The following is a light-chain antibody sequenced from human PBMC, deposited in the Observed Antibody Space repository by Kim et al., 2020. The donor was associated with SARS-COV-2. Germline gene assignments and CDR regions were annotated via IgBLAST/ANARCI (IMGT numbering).Light chain of an antibody. CDR1: QSFASNY. Sequence: LSPGESAAVSCRASQSFASNYLAWYQHKPGQAPRLLIYGASTRATGIPDRFSGSGSGTDFTLTISRLEPEDFAVYYCHQYGTAPYTFGQGTKLEI. CDR2: GAS. J-gene: IGKJ2*01. V-gene: IGKV3-20*01. CDR3: HQYGTAPYT.